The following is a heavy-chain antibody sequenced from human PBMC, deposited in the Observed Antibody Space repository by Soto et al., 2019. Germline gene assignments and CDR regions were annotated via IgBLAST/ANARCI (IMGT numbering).Heavy chain of an antibody. J-gene: IGHJ4*02. CDR3: AREPLAHSYFDF. CDR2: LYNDERT. V-gene: IGHV4-4*07. CDR1: GDSVSSHY. Sequence: SETLSLTCTVSGDSVSSHYWSWIRQPAGKGLEWLGRLYNDERTNYNPSLKSRVTMSMDTSKNQFSLKLTSVTAADSAVYFCAREPLAHSYFDFWGQGTLVTVS.